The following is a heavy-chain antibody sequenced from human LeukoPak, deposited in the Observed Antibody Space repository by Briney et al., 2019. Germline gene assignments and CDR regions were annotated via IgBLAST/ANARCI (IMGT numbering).Heavy chain of an antibody. D-gene: IGHD1-1*01. J-gene: IGHJ6*03. Sequence: GGSLRLSCAASGFTFCSFDMHWVRQPTGQGLEWVSTIGTASDKYYPGSVEGRFTLSRDNAKNSLYLQMNSLTAGDTAVYYCARGPPRGKYYYMDVWGKGTTVTVSS. CDR2: IGTASDK. CDR3: ARGPPRGKYYYMDV. V-gene: IGHV3-13*01. CDR1: GFTFCSFD.